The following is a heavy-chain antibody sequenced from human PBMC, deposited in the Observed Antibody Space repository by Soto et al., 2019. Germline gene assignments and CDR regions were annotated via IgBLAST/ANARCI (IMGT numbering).Heavy chain of an antibody. V-gene: IGHV4-59*01. Sequence: SETLSLTCAVYGGSFSGYYWSWIRQPPGKGLEWIGYIYYSGSTNYNPSLKSRVTISVDTSKNHFSLRLRSVTAADTAVYYCARGVSAGTTPFDYWGQGTQVTVSS. D-gene: IGHD1-7*01. CDR3: ARGVSAGTTPFDY. J-gene: IGHJ4*02. CDR2: IYYSGST. CDR1: GGSFSGYY.